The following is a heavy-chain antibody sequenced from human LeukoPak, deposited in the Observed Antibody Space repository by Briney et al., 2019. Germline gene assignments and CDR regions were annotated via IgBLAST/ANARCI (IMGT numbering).Heavy chain of an antibody. D-gene: IGHD3-16*02. CDR3: ARLGPYYDYVWGSYRMPYYFDY. V-gene: IGHV4-34*01. Sequence: SETLSLTCAVYGGSFSGYYWSWIRPPPGKGLEWIGEINHSGTTNYNPSLKSRVTISVDTSKNQFSLKLSSVTAADTAVYYCARLGPYYDYVWGSYRMPYYFDYWGQGTLVTVSS. J-gene: IGHJ4*02. CDR2: INHSGTT. CDR1: GGSFSGYY.